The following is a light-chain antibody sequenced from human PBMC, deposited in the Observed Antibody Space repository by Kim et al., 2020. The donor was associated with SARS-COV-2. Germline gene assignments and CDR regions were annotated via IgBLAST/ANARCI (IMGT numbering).Light chain of an antibody. V-gene: IGKV3-15*01. J-gene: IGKJ2*01. Sequence: EIVMTQSPATLSVSPGERATLSCRASQSVSSNVAWYQQKPGQAPRLLIFGTSIRATGIPARFSGSGSGTEFTLTISSLQSEDLAVYYCQQYNNWPYTFGQGTKLEI. CDR2: GTS. CDR1: QSVSSN. CDR3: QQYNNWPYT.